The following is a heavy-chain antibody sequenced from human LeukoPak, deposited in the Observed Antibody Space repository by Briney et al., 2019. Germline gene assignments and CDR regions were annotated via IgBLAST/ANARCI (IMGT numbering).Heavy chain of an antibody. CDR3: VRDPQVNWNRPSPLS. CDR2: IWYDGSNK. CDR1: GFTFSSYG. D-gene: IGHD1-20*01. Sequence: GRSLRLSCAASGFTFSSYGMHWVRQAPGKGLEWVAVIWYDGSNKYYADSVKGRFTISRDNSKNTLFLQMNSLRAEDTAVYYCVRDPQVNWNRPSPLSWGQGTLVTVSS. V-gene: IGHV3-33*01. J-gene: IGHJ5*02.